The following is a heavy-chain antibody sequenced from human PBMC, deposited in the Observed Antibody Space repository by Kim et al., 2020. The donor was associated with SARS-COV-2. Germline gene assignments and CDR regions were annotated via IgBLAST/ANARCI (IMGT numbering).Heavy chain of an antibody. D-gene: IGHD5-12*01. CDR2: INAGNGDT. CDR1: GYTFTNYA. CDR3: ARTLVARTSTYDY. V-gene: IGHV1-3*01. J-gene: IGHJ4*02. Sequence: ASVKVSCKTSGYTFTNYAVHWVRQAPGQGLEWMGWINAGNGDTRYSQRLQGRVTITRDTSASTAYMELTNLRSDDSAVFYCARTLVARTSTYDYWGQATL.